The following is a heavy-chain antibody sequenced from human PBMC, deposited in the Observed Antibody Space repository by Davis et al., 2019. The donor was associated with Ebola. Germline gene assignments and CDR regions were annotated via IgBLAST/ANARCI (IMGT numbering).Heavy chain of an antibody. J-gene: IGHJ3*02. CDR3: ARQRGLGLPFGAFDI. CDR2: IYPGDSDT. Sequence: GGSLRLSCKGSGYSFTNMWIGWVRQMPGKGLEWMGIIYPGDSDTTYSPSFQGQVTISADRSISTAYLHWSSLKALDTAMYYCARQRGLGLPFGAFDIWGQGTKVTVSS. D-gene: IGHD1-26*01. CDR1: GYSFTNMW. V-gene: IGHV5-51*01.